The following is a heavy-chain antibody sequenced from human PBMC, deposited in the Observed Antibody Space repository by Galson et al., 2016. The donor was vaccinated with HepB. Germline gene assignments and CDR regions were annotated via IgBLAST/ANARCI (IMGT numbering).Heavy chain of an antibody. D-gene: IGHD6-19*01. V-gene: IGHV3-11*06. CDR3: ARGMRAVAANDAFDI. CDR1: GFTFSDYY. CDR2: ISSSSTYT. J-gene: IGHJ3*02. Sequence: SLRLSCAASGFTFSDYYMSWIRQAPGKGLEWVSYISSSSTYTNYADSVKGRFTISRDNAKNSLYLQMNSLRVEDTAVYYCARGMRAVAANDAFDIWGQGTMVTVSS.